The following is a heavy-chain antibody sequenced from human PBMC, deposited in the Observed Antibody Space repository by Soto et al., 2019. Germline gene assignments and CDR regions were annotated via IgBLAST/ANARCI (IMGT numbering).Heavy chain of an antibody. CDR1: GYTFTSYD. CDR2: MNPNSGNT. V-gene: IGHV1-8*01. Sequence: QVQLVQSGAEVKKPGASGKVSCKASGYTFTSYDINWVRQATGQGLEWMGWMNPNSGNTGYAQKFQGRVTMTRNTSISTAYMELSSLSSEDTAVYYCARGINYYASGDDAFDIWGQGTMVTVSS. J-gene: IGHJ3*02. CDR3: ARGINYYASGDDAFDI. D-gene: IGHD3-10*01.